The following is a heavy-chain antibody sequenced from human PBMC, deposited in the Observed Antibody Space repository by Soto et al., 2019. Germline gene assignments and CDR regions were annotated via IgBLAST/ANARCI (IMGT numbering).Heavy chain of an antibody. J-gene: IGHJ4*02. V-gene: IGHV1-69*02. CDR3: ARGYYDILTGYPGNFDY. CDR2: IIPILGIA. CDR1: GGTFSSYT. Sequence: QVQLVQSGAEVKKPGSSVKVSCKASGGTFSSYTISWVRQAPGQGLEWMGMIIPILGIANYAQKFQGRVTITSDKSTSTASMELSSLRSEDTAVYYCARGYYDILTGYPGNFDYWGQGTLVTVSS. D-gene: IGHD3-9*01.